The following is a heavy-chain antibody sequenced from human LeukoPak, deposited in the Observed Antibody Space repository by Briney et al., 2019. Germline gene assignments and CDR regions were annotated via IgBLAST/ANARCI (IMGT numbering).Heavy chain of an antibody. D-gene: IGHD3-22*01. Sequence: PGGSLRLSCAASGFTFSSYAMHWVRQAPGKGLEWVAVISYDGSNKYYADSVKGRFTISRDNSKNTLYLQMNSLRAEDTAVYYCVKDARTRTYYYDIGDFDYWGQGTLVTVSS. CDR1: GFTFSSYA. V-gene: IGHV3-30-3*01. CDR3: VKDARTRTYYYDIGDFDY. J-gene: IGHJ4*02. CDR2: ISYDGSNK.